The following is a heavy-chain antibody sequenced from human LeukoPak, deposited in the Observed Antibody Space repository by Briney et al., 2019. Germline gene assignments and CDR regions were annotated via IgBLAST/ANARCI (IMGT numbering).Heavy chain of an antibody. V-gene: IGHV7-4-1*02. CDR2: INTNTGNP. CDR1: GYTFTSYA. CDR3: ARTWGRSSTPWYNWFDP. D-gene: IGHD6-13*01. J-gene: IGHJ5*02. Sequence: GASVKVSCKASGYTFTSYAMNWVRQAPGQGLEWMGWINTNTGNPTYAQGFTGRFVFSLDTSVSTAYLQISSLKAEDTAVYYCARTWGRSSTPWYNWFDPWGQGTLVTVSS.